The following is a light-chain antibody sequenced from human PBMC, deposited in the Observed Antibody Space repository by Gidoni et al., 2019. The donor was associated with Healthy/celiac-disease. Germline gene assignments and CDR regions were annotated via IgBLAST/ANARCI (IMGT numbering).Light chain of an antibody. V-gene: IGKV3-11*01. CDR3: QQHSNWTPLT. CDR1: QSVSSY. Sequence: EIVFTQSPATLSLSPGERATLSCRASQSVSSYLYLYQQKPDQAHRLLIYDASNRATGIPARFSGSGSGTDLTLTISSLEPEDFAVYYYQQHSNWTPLTFGGGTKVEIK. CDR2: DAS. J-gene: IGKJ4*01.